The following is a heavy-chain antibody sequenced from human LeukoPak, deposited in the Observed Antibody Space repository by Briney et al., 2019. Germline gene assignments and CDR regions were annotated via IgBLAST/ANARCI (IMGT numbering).Heavy chain of an antibody. CDR1: GFTFSSYA. Sequence: GGSLRLSCAASGFTFSSYAMSWVRQAPGKGLEWVSGTSGSGRSIHYADSVKGRFTISRDNSKNTLYLQMNSLRADDTAVYYCAKDMNSWRDGSGLGDYFDNWGQETRVTVSS. V-gene: IGHV3-23*01. CDR3: AKDMNSWRDGSGLGDYFDN. CDR2: TSGSGRSI. D-gene: IGHD6-19*01. J-gene: IGHJ4*02.